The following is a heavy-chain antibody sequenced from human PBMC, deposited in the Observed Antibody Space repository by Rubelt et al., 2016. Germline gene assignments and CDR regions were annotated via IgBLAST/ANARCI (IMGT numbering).Heavy chain of an antibody. V-gene: IGHV3-7*01. CDR2: IKQDGSEK. D-gene: IGHD6-6*01. CDR3: ARDGAARPLDY. J-gene: IGHJ4*02. Sequence: ALRGGLEWVATIKQDGSEKYYVDSVKGRFTISRDNAKNSLYLQMNSLRAEDTAVYYCARDGAARPLDYWGQGTLVTVSS.